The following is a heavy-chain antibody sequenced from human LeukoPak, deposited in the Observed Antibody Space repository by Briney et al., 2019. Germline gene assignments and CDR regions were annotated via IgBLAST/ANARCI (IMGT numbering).Heavy chain of an antibody. Sequence: SETLSLTCTVSGGSISSYYWSWIRQPPGRGLEWIGYIYYSGSTNYNPSLKSRVTISVDTSKNQFSLKLSSVTAADTAVYYCARYGFTGGYYFLDNWGQGTLVTVSS. V-gene: IGHV4-59*08. CDR3: ARYGFTGGYYFLDN. D-gene: IGHD3-22*01. CDR1: GGSISSYY. CDR2: IYYSGST. J-gene: IGHJ4*02.